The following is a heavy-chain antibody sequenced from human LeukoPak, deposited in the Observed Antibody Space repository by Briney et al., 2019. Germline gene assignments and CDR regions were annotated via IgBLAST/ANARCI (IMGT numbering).Heavy chain of an antibody. J-gene: IGHJ4*02. D-gene: IGHD5-18*01. Sequence: SETLSLTCTVSGGSISSSSYYWGWIRQPPGKGLEWIGSIYYSGSTYYNPSLKSRVTISVDTSKNQFSLKLTSVTAADTAVYYCARAQSRGHSYGPFDYWGQGTLVTVSS. CDR2: IYYSGST. CDR1: GGSISSSSYY. V-gene: IGHV4-39*07. CDR3: ARAQSRGHSYGPFDY.